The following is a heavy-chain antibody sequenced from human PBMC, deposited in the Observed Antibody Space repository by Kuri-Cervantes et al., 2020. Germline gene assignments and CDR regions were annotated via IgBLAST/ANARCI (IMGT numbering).Heavy chain of an antibody. V-gene: IGHV1-46*01. Sequence: ASVKVSCKASGYTFTSYYMHWVRQAPGQGLEWMGIINLSGGSTSYAQKFQGRVTMTRDTSTSTVYMELSSLRSEDTAVYYCARRPRVIAAAGDYFDYWGQGTLVTVSS. CDR1: GYTFTSYY. CDR2: INLSGGST. J-gene: IGHJ4*02. CDR3: ARRPRVIAAAGDYFDY. D-gene: IGHD6-13*01.